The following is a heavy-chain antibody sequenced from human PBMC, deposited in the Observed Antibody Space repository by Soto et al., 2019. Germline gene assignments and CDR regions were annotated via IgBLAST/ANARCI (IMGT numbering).Heavy chain of an antibody. J-gene: IGHJ4*02. CDR2: INHSGST. D-gene: IGHD2-15*01. CDR1: GGSFSGYY. Sequence: ASETLSLTCAVYGGSFSGYYWSWIRQPPGKGLEWIGEINHSGSTNYNPSLKSRVTISVDTSKNQFSLKLSSVTAADTAVYYCARGVRYCSGGSCYGYFFDYWGQGTLVTVSS. CDR3: ARGVRYCSGGSCYGYFFDY. V-gene: IGHV4-34*01.